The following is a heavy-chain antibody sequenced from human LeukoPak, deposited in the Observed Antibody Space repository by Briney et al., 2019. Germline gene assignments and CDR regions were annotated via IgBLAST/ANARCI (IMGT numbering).Heavy chain of an antibody. CDR2: TYYRSKWYK. CDR1: GDSVSTNSTT. V-gene: IGHV6-1*01. Sequence: SQTLSLTCAISGDSVSTNSTTWNWIRQSPSRSPEWLGRTYYRSKWYKYYAVSVKGRITINPDTSKNQFSLQLNSVTPEDTAVYYCARGPSYFQHWGQGTLVTVSS. CDR3: ARGPSYFQH. J-gene: IGHJ1*01.